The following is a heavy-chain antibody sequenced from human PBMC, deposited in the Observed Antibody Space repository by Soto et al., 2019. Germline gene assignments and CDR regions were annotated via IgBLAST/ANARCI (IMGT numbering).Heavy chain of an antibody. D-gene: IGHD2-21*02. J-gene: IGHJ6*02. CDR1: GYSFTSYW. V-gene: IGHV5-10-1*01. Sequence: GESLKISCKGSGYSFTSYWNSWARQMRVKVLEWMGRIDPSDSHTNYSPSFQGHVTISADKSISTAYMQWSSLKASDTAMYYWARCCGGDWNFYYGMDGWAQGTSVTFSS. CDR2: IDPSDSHT. CDR3: ARCCGGDWNFYYGMDG.